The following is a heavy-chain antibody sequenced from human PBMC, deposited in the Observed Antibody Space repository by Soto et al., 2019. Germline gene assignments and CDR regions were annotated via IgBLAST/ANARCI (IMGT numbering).Heavy chain of an antibody. CDR2: IYFSGSA. CDR3: ASRVFSSAGAVDY. J-gene: IGHJ4*02. D-gene: IGHD6-13*01. CDR1: GGPISSSSYY. V-gene: IGHV4-39*01. Sequence: SETLSLTCTVSGGPISSSSYYWGWIRQPPGKGLEWIGSIYFSGSAYYNPSLKSRVTISVDTSKNQFSLRVRSVTAADTALYYCASRVFSSAGAVDYWGQGTLVTVSS.